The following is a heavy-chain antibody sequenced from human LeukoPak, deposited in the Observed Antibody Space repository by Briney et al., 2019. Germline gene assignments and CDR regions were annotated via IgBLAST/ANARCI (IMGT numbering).Heavy chain of an antibody. CDR1: GYSFTSYW. J-gene: IGHJ4*02. CDR3: ARGDCSSTSCSSFDY. CDR2: VNPGDSDI. D-gene: IGHD2-2*01. Sequence: GESLQISCKGSGYSFTSYWIGWVRQMPGKGLEWMGIVNPGDSDIRYSPSFQGQVTISADKSISTAYLQWSSLKASDTAMYYCARGDCSSTSCSSFDYWGQGTLVTVSS. V-gene: IGHV5-51*01.